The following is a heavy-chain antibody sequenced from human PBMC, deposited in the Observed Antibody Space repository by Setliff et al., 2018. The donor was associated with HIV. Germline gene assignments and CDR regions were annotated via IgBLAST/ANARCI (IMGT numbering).Heavy chain of an antibody. V-gene: IGHV3-30*02. CDR1: GFTFSGDG. CDR3: AKAFGYCSGGSCPVLMDV. Sequence: GGSLRLSCAASGFTFSGDGMYWVRQAPGKGLEWVAFIRYEGDNKYYADSVKGRFTISRDNSKNTLYLQMNSLRAKDAAVYYCAKAFGYCSGGSCPVLMDVWGKGTTVTVSS. D-gene: IGHD2-15*01. CDR2: IRYEGDNK. J-gene: IGHJ6*03.